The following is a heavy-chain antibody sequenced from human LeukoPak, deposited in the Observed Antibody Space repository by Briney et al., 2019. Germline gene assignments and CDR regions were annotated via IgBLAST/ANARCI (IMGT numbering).Heavy chain of an antibody. CDR2: MKPNRGNT. Sequence: GASVKVSCKASGYTFTRYDINWVRQATGQGIEWIGWMKPNRGNTGYAQKCQGRVTMTRNTSISTAYMELSSLRSEDTAVYYCARVKWLRSKYFDYWGQGTLVTVSS. J-gene: IGHJ4*02. D-gene: IGHD5-12*01. CDR1: GYTFTRYD. CDR3: ARVKWLRSKYFDY. V-gene: IGHV1-8*01.